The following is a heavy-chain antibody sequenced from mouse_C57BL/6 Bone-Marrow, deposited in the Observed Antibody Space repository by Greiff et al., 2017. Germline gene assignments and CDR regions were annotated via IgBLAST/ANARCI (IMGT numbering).Heavy chain of an antibody. D-gene: IGHD1-1*01. Sequence: EVKLVESGGGLVKPGGSLKLSCAASGFTFSDYGMHWVRQAPEKGLEWVAYISSGSSTIYYADTVKGRFTISRDNAKNTLFLQMTSLRSEDTAMYYCARPPITTVVAPCAMDYWGQGTSVTVSS. J-gene: IGHJ4*01. CDR2: ISSGSSTI. CDR1: GFTFSDYG. CDR3: ARPPITTVVAPCAMDY. V-gene: IGHV5-17*01.